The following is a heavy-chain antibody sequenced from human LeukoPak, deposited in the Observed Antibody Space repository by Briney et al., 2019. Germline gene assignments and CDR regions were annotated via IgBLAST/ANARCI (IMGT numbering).Heavy chain of an antibody. D-gene: IGHD3-9*01. CDR2: TYYRSKWYN. CDR1: GDSVSSNSAA. CDR3: ARAGRYFDWFPFDY. J-gene: IGHJ4*02. V-gene: IGHV6-1*01. Sequence: SQTLSLTCAISGDSVSSNSAAWNWIRQSPPRGLEWLGRTYYRSKWYNDYAVSVKSRITINPDTSKNQFSLQLNSVTPEDTAVYYCARAGRYFDWFPFDYWGQGTLVTVSS.